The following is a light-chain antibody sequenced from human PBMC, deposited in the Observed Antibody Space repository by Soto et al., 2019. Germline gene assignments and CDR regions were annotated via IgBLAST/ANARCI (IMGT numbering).Light chain of an antibody. V-gene: IGLV1-47*02. CDR2: AND. Sequence: QSVLTQPPSASGTPGQTVTISCSGSRTNIGTNYVYWYQQFPGTAPKLLIFANDKRPSGVPERFSASKSGTSASLAISGLRSEDEAEYFCSAWADRLSVVFGGWTKLTVL. J-gene: IGLJ3*02. CDR3: SAWADRLSVV. CDR1: RTNIGTNY.